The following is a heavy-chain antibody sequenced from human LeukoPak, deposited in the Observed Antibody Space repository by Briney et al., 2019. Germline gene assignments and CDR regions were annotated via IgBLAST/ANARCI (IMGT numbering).Heavy chain of an antibody. CDR3: VRDRGEDLRDYYYGMDV. CDR1: GYTFTSYY. Sequence: GASVKVSCKASGYTFTSYYNHCVRQAPGQGLEWMGIINPSGGGSATYAQKFQGRVTMTSDTSTSTVYMELSSLRSEDTAVYYCVRDRGEDLRDYYYGMDVWGQGTTVIVSS. CDR2: INPSGGGSA. D-gene: IGHD3-16*01. J-gene: IGHJ6*02. V-gene: IGHV1-46*01.